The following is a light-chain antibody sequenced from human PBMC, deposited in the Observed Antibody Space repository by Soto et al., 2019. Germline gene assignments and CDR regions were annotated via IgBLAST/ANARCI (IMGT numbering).Light chain of an antibody. CDR1: STDVGGFNY. CDR3: SSYAEYNSEV. Sequence: QSVLTQPPSASGTPGQSFTISCTGTSTDVGGFNYVSWYQQHPGKAPKLMIYEVTKRPSRVPDRFTGSKSGDTASHTISGLQAEDEAYYYCSSYAEYNSEVFGTGTKLTVL. V-gene: IGLV2-8*01. J-gene: IGLJ1*01. CDR2: EVT.